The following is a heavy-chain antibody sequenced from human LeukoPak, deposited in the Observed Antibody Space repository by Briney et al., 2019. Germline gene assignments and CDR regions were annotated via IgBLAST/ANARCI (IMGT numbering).Heavy chain of an antibody. CDR1: GGTFSSYA. CDR3: ASFYCSSTSCQLTSFDY. Sequence: SVKVSCKASGGTFSSYAISWVRQAPGQGLEWMGGIIPIFGTANYAQKFQGRVTITADESTSTAYMELSSLRSEDTAVYYCASFYCSSTSCQLTSFDYWGQGTLVTVSS. D-gene: IGHD2-2*01. V-gene: IGHV1-69*13. J-gene: IGHJ4*02. CDR2: IIPIFGTA.